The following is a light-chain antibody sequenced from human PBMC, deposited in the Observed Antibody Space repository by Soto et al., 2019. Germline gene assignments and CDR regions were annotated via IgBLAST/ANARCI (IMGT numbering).Light chain of an antibody. V-gene: IGKV3-15*01. CDR2: DAF. J-gene: IGKJ4*01. CDR1: ENIKNR. Sequence: EKVMTQSPATLSVSPGERATLSCWASENIKNRLAWYQQKPGQGPRLLIYDAFTRATDIPARFSGSASGTEFTLTISSLQSEDSAFYYCQQYDDWPLTLGGGTKVEIK. CDR3: QQYDDWPLT.